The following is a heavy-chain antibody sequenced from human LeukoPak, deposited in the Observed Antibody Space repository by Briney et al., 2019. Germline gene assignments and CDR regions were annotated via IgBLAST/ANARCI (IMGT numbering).Heavy chain of an antibody. Sequence: SQTLSLTCTVSGGSISSGDYYWSWIRQPPGKGLEWVGYIYYSGSTNYNPSLKSRVTTSVDTSKNQLSLKLSSVTAADTAVYYCARVIGYCSSTSCFGYFDYWGQGTLVTVSS. V-gene: IGHV4-30-4*01. D-gene: IGHD2-2*01. J-gene: IGHJ4*02. CDR2: IYYSGST. CDR1: GGSISSGDYY. CDR3: ARVIGYCSSTSCFGYFDY.